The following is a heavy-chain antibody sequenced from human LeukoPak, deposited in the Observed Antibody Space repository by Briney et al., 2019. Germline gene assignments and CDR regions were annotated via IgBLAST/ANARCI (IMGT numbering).Heavy chain of an antibody. Sequence: SETLSLTCTVSGGSISSSSYYWGWIRQPPGKGLEWIGSIYYSGSTYYNPSLKSRVTISVDTPKNQFSLKLSSVTAADTAVYYRASRLISSGWSWGQGTLVTVSS. D-gene: IGHD6-19*01. V-gene: IGHV4-39*01. CDR1: GGSISSSSYY. CDR3: ASRLISSGWS. J-gene: IGHJ5*02. CDR2: IYYSGST.